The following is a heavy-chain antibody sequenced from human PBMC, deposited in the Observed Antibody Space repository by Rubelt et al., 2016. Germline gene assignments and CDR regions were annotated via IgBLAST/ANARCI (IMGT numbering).Heavy chain of an antibody. CDR2: FDPEAGET. D-gene: IGHD3-10*01. J-gene: IGHJ4*02. CDR1: GYTLTELS. Sequence: QVQLVQSGAEVKKPGASVKVSCKVSGYTLTELSMHWVRQAPGKGLEWMGGFDPEAGETIYAQKFQVRVTRTEDTSTATAYMELSSRRSEDTAVYYCATRSLWFGEIDRYFDYWGQGTLVTVSS. V-gene: IGHV1-24*01. CDR3: ATRSLWFGEIDRYFDY.